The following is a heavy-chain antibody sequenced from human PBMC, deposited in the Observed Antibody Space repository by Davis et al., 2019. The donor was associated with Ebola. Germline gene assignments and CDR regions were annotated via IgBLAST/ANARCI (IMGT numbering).Heavy chain of an antibody. D-gene: IGHD5-18*01. CDR3: ARIVDTAMVTWGYFDY. CDR2: IYYSGST. Sequence: MPSGTLSLTCTVSGGSISSSSYYWGWIRQPPGKGLEWIGSIYYSGSTYYNPSLKSRVTISVDTSKNQFSLKVSSVTAADTAVYYCARIVDTAMVTWGYFDYWGQGTLVTVSS. J-gene: IGHJ4*02. V-gene: IGHV4-39*01. CDR1: GGSISSSSYY.